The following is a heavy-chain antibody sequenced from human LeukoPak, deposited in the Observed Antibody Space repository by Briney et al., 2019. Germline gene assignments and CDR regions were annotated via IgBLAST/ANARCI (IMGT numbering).Heavy chain of an antibody. V-gene: IGHV3-13*04. Sequence: PGGSLILSCAASGFTFSSYDMHWVRQATGKGLEWVSAIGTAGDTYYPGSVKGRFTISRENAKNSLYLQMNSLRAGDTAVYYCARESNSGSYYYGMDVWGQGTTVTVSS. J-gene: IGHJ6*02. CDR3: ARESNSGSYYYGMDV. D-gene: IGHD1-26*01. CDR2: IGTAGDT. CDR1: GFTFSSYD.